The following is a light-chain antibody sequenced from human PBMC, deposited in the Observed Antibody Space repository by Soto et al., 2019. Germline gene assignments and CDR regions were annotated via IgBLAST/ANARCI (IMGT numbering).Light chain of an antibody. CDR1: SGSIASNY. CDR3: QSYDATNQV. Sequence: NFMLTQHHSVSESPGQTVIISCTRSSGSIASNYVQWYQQRPGSSPTTVIYEDNQRPSGVPDRFSGSIDSSSNSASLTISGLETEDEADYYCQSYDATNQVFGGGTKLTVL. CDR2: EDN. V-gene: IGLV6-57*01. J-gene: IGLJ3*02.